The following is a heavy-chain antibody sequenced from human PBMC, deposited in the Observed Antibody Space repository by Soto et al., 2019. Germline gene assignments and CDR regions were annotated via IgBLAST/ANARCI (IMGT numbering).Heavy chain of an antibody. D-gene: IGHD1-1*01. CDR1: GFTFSSYA. CDR3: AKYGSTYNHFDY. V-gene: IGHV3-23*01. J-gene: IGHJ4*02. Sequence: EVQLLESGGGLVQPGGSVRLSCAASGFTFSSYAMSWVRQAPGKGLEWVSAISGSGGSTYYADSVKGRFTISRDNSKNTLDLQMNSLRAEDTAVYYCAKYGSTYNHFDYWGQGTLVTVSS. CDR2: ISGSGGST.